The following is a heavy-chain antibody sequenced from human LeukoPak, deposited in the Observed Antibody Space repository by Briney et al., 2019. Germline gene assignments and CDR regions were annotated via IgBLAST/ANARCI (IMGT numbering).Heavy chain of an antibody. D-gene: IGHD6-13*01. CDR1: GFTFSSYA. Sequence: PPGGSLRLSCAASGFTFSSYAMSWVRQAPGKGLEWVSYISSSGSTIYYADSVKGRFTISRDNAKNSLYLQMNSLRAEDTAVYYCARVWAQAAAGVIWFDPWGQGTLVTVSS. CDR3: ARVWAQAAAGVIWFDP. V-gene: IGHV3-48*04. J-gene: IGHJ5*02. CDR2: ISSSGSTI.